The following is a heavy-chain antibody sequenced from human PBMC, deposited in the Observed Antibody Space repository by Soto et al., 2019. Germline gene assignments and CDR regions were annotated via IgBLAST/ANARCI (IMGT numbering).Heavy chain of an antibody. D-gene: IGHD6-19*01. V-gene: IGHV4-34*01. CDR2: INHSGST. CDR1: GGSFSGYY. J-gene: IGHJ6*02. Sequence: QVQLQQWGAGLLKPSETLSLTCAVYGGSFSGYYWSWIRQPPGKGLEWIGEINHSGSTNYNPSLKSRVTISVDTSKNQFSLKLSSVTAADTAVYYCARERWRGKVAGNYYYYYGMDVWGQGTTVTVSS. CDR3: ARERWRGKVAGNYYYYYGMDV.